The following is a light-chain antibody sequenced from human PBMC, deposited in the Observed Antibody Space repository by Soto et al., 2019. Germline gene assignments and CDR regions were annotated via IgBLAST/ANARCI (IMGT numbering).Light chain of an antibody. CDR3: QQYNSYSWT. J-gene: IGKJ1*01. Sequence: DIQMTQSPSTLSASVGDRVTITCRASQSISSWLAWYQQKPGKAPKLLIYDASSLESGVPSRFSGSGSGTEFPLPISSLQPDDFATYYCQQYNSYSWTFGQGTKVDIK. V-gene: IGKV1-5*01. CDR2: DAS. CDR1: QSISSW.